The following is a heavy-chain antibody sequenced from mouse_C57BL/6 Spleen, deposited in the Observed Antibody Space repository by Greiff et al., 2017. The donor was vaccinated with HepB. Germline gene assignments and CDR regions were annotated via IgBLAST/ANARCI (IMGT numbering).Heavy chain of an antibody. CDR3: ARGDGNHFDY. CDR2: INPNNGGT. J-gene: IGHJ2*01. CDR1: GYTFTDYY. V-gene: IGHV1-26*01. D-gene: IGHD2-1*01. Sequence: EVQLQQSGPELVKPGASVKISCKASGYTFTDYYMNWVKQSHGKSLEWIGDINPNNGGTSYNQKFKGKATLTVDKSSSTAYMELRSLTSEDSAVYYCARGDGNHFDYWGQGTTLTVSS.